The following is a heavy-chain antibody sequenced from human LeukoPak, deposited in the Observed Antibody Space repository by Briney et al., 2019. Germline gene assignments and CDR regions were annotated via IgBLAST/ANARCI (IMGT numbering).Heavy chain of an antibody. D-gene: IGHD1-14*01. J-gene: IGHJ4*02. CDR3: ARDRTSFDN. Sequence: PGGSLRLSCAASGFTVSSNYMSWVRQAPGKGLEWVSYISSSGNTKHYVDSVKGRFTISRDNAKNSVYLQMNSLRDEDTAVYYCARDRTSFDNWGQGTLVTVSS. V-gene: IGHV3-48*02. CDR1: GFTVSSNY. CDR2: ISSSGNTK.